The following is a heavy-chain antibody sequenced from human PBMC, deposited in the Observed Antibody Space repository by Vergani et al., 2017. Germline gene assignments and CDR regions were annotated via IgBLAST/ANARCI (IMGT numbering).Heavy chain of an antibody. CDR1: GFMFSNYW. D-gene: IGHD3-10*01. V-gene: IGHV3-7*03. J-gene: IGHJ4*02. CDR2: IKQDGSEK. CDR3: AKQYFVSGNYLFDY. Sequence: EVQLVESGGGLVKPGGSLRLSCAASGFMFSNYWMNWVRQAPGKGLEWVANIKQDGSEKYYVDSVRGRFTISRDNAKNTLYLQMNSLRAEDTAVYYCAKQYFVSGNYLFDYWGQGTLVTVSS.